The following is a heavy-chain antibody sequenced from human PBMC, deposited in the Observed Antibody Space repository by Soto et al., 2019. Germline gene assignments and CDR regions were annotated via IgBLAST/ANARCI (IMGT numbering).Heavy chain of an antibody. J-gene: IGHJ5*02. Sequence: ASVKVSCKASGYTFTSYGISWVRQAPGQGLEWMGWINVGNGNTKYSQDFQGRVTINQDTSASTAYMELSSLTSEDTAVYYCAREKWGSGSRWLDPWGQGTLVTGLL. CDR3: AREKWGSGSRWLDP. CDR2: INVGNGNT. V-gene: IGHV1-18*01. D-gene: IGHD6-19*01. CDR1: GYTFTSYG.